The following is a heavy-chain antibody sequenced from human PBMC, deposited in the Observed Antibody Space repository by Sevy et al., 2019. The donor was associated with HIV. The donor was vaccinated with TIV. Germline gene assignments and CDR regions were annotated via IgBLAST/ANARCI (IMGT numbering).Heavy chain of an antibody. V-gene: IGHV3-30*02. J-gene: IGHJ4*02. CDR3: AKDPRPSHRITTFGGVDYFEY. CDR1: GFTFSTNG. D-gene: IGHD3-3*01. Sequence: GGSLRLSCAASGFTFSTNGMHWVRQAPGKGLEWVAFIRYDESEQYCADSVKGRCTISRDNSKSTLYLRLSSLRDEDTAVYYCAKDPRPSHRITTFGGVDYFEYWGQGTLVTVSS. CDR2: IRYDESEQ.